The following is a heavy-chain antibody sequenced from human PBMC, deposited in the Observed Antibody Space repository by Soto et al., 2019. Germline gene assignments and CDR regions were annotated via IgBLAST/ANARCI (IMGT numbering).Heavy chain of an antibody. CDR2: IIPIFGTA. CDR3: ARGVIVVVPAATPYYYYYGMDV. J-gene: IGHJ6*02. Sequence: KVSCKASGGTFSSYAISWVRQAPGQGLEWMGGIIPIFGTANYAQKFQGRVTITADESTSTAYMELSSLRSEDTAVYYCARGVIVVVPAATPYYYYYGMDVWGQGXTVTVSS. V-gene: IGHV1-69*01. D-gene: IGHD2-2*01. CDR1: GGTFSSYA.